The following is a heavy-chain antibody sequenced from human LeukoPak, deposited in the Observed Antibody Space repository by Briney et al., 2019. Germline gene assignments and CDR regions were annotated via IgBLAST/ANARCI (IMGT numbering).Heavy chain of an antibody. D-gene: IGHD5-24*01. V-gene: IGHV4-39*01. CDR3: ARHTSMATGTNWFDP. CDR1: GGSISSTSYY. Sequence: SETLSLTCTVSGGSISSTSYYWGWIRQPPGKGLEWIGSIYYSGSPYYNPSLKSRVTISVDTSKNHFSLTLSSVTAADTAVYYCARHTSMATGTNWFDPWGQGTLVTVSS. J-gene: IGHJ5*02. CDR2: IYYSGSP.